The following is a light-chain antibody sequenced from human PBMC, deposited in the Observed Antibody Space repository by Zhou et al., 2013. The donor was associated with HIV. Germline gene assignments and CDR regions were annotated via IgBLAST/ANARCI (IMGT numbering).Light chain of an antibody. CDR3: QQYNSRPWT. CDR1: QSISGW. J-gene: IGKJ1*01. Sequence: DIQMTQSPSTLSASVGDRVTIACRASQSISGWLAWYQQKPGEAPKLLIYKASSLQSGVPSRFSGSGSGTEFTLTISSLQPDDFATYYCQQYNSRPWTFAQGTKVEIK. V-gene: IGKV1-5*03. CDR2: KAS.